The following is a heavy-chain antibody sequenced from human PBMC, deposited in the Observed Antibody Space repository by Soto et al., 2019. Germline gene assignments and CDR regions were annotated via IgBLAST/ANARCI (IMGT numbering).Heavy chain of an antibody. CDR3: ARGPTGIGTGNRGSTRQEVHFDY. D-gene: IGHD2-8*02. CDR2: INHSGRT. Sequence: QVQLQQWGAGLLKPSETLSLTCAVYGGSFSGYYWSWIRQPPGKGLEWIGEINHSGRTNYNPSLKSRVTISVDTSKNQFSLKLSSVTAADTAVYYCARGPTGIGTGNRGSTRQEVHFDYWGQGTLVTVSS. J-gene: IGHJ4*02. CDR1: GGSFSGYY. V-gene: IGHV4-34*01.